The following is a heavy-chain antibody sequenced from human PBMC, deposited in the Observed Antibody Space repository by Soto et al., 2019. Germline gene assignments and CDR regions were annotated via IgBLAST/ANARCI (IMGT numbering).Heavy chain of an antibody. CDR2: INSDGSVS. Sequence: EVKLVESGGGLVQPGGSLTLSCAASGFTFSNYWMYWVRQAPGQGLVWVSRINSDGSVSRYADSVKGRLSISRDNVKNTPYLQMNSLRVEDTAVYYCARGDCVWGSCCALSGSFYYYMDVLGEGTTVTVCS. CDR3: ARGDCVWGSCCALSGSFYYYMDV. V-gene: IGHV3-74*01. D-gene: IGHD3-16*01. CDR1: GFTFSNYW. J-gene: IGHJ6*03.